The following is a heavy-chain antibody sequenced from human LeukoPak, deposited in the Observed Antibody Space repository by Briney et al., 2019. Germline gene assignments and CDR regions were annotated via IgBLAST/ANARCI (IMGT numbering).Heavy chain of an antibody. D-gene: IGHD3-9*01. Sequence: PGGSLRLSCAASGFTFSSYAMSWVRQAPGKGLEWVSAISGSGGSTYYADSVKGRFTISRDNSKNTLYLQMNSLRAEDTAVYYCAKAQTPSDILTGFDYWGQGTLVTVSS. CDR1: GFTFSSYA. CDR2: ISGSGGST. V-gene: IGHV3-23*01. CDR3: AKAQTPSDILTGFDY. J-gene: IGHJ4*02.